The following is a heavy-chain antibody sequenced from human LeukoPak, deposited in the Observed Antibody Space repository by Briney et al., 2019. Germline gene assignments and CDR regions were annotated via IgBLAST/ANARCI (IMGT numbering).Heavy chain of an antibody. D-gene: IGHD3-9*01. J-gene: IGHJ4*02. CDR3: ARVDYDILTGYYIPFDY. CDR1: GYTFTSYG. CDR2: ISAYNGNT. Sequence: GASVKVSCKASGYTFTSYGISWVRQAPGQGLEWMGWISAYNGNTNYAQKLRGRVTMTTDTSTSTAYMELRSLRSDDTAVYYCARVDYDILTGYYIPFDYWGQGTLVTVSS. V-gene: IGHV1-18*01.